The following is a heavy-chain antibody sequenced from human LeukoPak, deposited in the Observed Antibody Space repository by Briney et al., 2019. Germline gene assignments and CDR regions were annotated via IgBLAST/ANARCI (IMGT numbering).Heavy chain of an antibody. Sequence: GGSLRLSCAASGFTFSNAWMSWVRQAPGKGLEWVSVIYSGGSTYYADSVKGRLTISRDNSKNTLYLQMNSLRAEDTAVYYCARGLSGDPYYFDYWGQGTLVTVSS. CDR1: GFTFSNAW. CDR2: IYSGGST. CDR3: ARGLSGDPYYFDY. J-gene: IGHJ4*02. D-gene: IGHD7-27*01. V-gene: IGHV3-66*02.